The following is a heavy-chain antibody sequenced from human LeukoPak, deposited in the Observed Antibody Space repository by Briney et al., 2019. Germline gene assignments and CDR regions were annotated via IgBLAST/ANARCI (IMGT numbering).Heavy chain of an antibody. CDR3: GRSLYYYNSSAYYYIDC. D-gene: IGHD3-22*01. J-gene: IGHJ4*02. CDR2: INYNGNI. CDR1: GGSISNYY. Sequence: SETLSLTCTASGGSISNYYWNWIRQPPGKGLEWIGYINYNGNINYNPSLKSRVTISVDTSKNQFSLKLSSVIAADTAVYYCGRSLYYYNSSAYYYIDCWGEGTLVSVCS. V-gene: IGHV4-59*01.